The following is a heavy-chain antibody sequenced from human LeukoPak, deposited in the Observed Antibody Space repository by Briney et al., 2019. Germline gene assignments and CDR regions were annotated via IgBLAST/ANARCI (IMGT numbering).Heavy chain of an antibody. CDR2: ITSGGAST. D-gene: IGHD3-16*01. V-gene: IGHV3-11*01. CDR1: GFSISDYY. Sequence: GGSLRLSCDASGFSISDYYMSWIRQSPGKGLEWISYITSGGASTNYADSVKGRFTISRDKAKNSVALQVNSLRAEDTAVYYCTRQRRGTYYAFDWWGQGTLVTVSS. CDR3: TRQRRGTYYAFDW. J-gene: IGHJ4*02.